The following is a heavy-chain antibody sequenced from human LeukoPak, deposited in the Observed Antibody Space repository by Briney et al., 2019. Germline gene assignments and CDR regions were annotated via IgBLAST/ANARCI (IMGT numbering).Heavy chain of an antibody. CDR3: ARGRARRGSGYYCDY. V-gene: IGHV4-4*07. D-gene: IGHD3-22*01. CDR2: IYTSGST. CDR1: GGSISSYY. Sequence: SETLSLTCTVSGGSISSYYWSWIRQPAGKGLEWIGRIYTSGSTNYNPSLKSRVTMSVDTSKNQFSLKLSSVTAADTAVYYCARGRARRGSGYYCDYWGQGTLVTVSS. J-gene: IGHJ4*02.